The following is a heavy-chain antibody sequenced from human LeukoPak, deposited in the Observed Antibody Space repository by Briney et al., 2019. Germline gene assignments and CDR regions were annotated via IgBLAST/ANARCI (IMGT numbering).Heavy chain of an antibody. CDR1: GFTFSSYS. CDR3: ARARFGELSGIDY. D-gene: IGHD3-10*01. Sequence: SGGSLRLSCAASGFTFSSYSMIWVRQAPGKGLEWVSYISSSSSTIYYADSVKGRFTISRDNAKNSLYLQMNSLRAEDTAVYYCARARFGELSGIDYWGQGTLVTVSS. V-gene: IGHV3-48*04. J-gene: IGHJ4*02. CDR2: ISSSSSTI.